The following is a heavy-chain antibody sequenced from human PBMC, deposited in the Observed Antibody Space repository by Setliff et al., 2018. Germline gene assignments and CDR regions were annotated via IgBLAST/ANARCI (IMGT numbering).Heavy chain of an antibody. CDR1: GGSISSHY. Sequence: SETLSLTCTVSGGSISSHYWSWIRQPPGKGLEWIGSIYYSGSTYYKPSLKSRVTISVDTSKNQFSLKLSSVTAADTAVYYCARVPSYGSGSYYYYYYGMDVWGQGTTVTVSS. D-gene: IGHD3-10*01. CDR3: ARVPSYGSGSYYYYYYGMDV. V-gene: IGHV4-59*11. CDR2: IYYSGST. J-gene: IGHJ6*02.